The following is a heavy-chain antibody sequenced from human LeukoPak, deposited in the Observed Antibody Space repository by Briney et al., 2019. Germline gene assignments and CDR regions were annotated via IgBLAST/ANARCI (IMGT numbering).Heavy chain of an antibody. D-gene: IGHD5-18*01. CDR3: ARVGYVDTADAFDI. CDR1: GGSISSYY. V-gene: IGHV4-59*01. Sequence: PSETLSLTCTVSGGSISSYYWSWIRQPPGKGLEWIGYIYYSGSTNYNPSLKSRVTISVDTSKNQFSLKLSSVTAADTAVYYCARVGYVDTADAFDIWGQGTMVTVSS. CDR2: IYYSGST. J-gene: IGHJ3*02.